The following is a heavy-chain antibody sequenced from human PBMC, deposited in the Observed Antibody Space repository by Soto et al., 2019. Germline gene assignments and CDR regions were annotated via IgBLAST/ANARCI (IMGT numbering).Heavy chain of an antibody. CDR1: GGSISSYY. Sequence: SATLSLTCTVSGGSISSYYWRWIRQPAGKGLEWIGRIYTSGSTNYNPSLKSRVTMSVDTSKNQFSLKLSSVTAADTAVYYCARDKVVPAAIWFDPWGQGTLVTVSS. J-gene: IGHJ5*02. D-gene: IGHD2-2*01. V-gene: IGHV4-4*07. CDR3: ARDKVVPAAIWFDP. CDR2: IYTSGST.